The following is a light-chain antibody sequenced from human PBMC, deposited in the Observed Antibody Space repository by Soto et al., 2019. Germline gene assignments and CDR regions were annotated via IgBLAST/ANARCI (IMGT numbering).Light chain of an antibody. Sequence: MRQSPASLPVSQGDGATLSCRARPGLGDPLAWYPPTPGQTPRLLICGASTRATGIPGRFIGSRSGTKFTLTIISRQPDDYAAVYCQQQNSYSGTFGQGTKVDIK. CDR1: PGLGDP. V-gene: IGKV3-15*01. CDR3: QQQNSYSGT. CDR2: GAS. J-gene: IGKJ1*01.